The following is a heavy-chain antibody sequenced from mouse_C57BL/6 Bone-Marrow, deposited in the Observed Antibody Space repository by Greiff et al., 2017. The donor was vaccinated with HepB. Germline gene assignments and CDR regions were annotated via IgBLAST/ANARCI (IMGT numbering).Heavy chain of an antibody. CDR3: ARGGTTVVATNFDV. V-gene: IGHV1-19*01. CDR2: INPYNGGT. Sequence: EVKLQESGPVLVKPGASVKMSCKASGYTFTDYYMNWVKQSHGKSLEWIGVINPYNGGTSYNQKFKGKATLTVDKSSSTAYMELNSLTSEDSAVYYCARGGTTVVATNFDVWGTGTTVTVSS. CDR1: GYTFTDYY. D-gene: IGHD1-1*01. J-gene: IGHJ1*03.